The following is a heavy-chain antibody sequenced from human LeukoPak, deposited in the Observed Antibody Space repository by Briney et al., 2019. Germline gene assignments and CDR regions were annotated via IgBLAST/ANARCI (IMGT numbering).Heavy chain of an antibody. CDR2: IYHSGST. J-gene: IGHJ4*02. CDR1: SGSISSGRHY. CDR3: ARVNCSSTSCHPYFDY. V-gene: IGHV4-30-2*01. Sequence: SETLPLTCTVSSGSISSGRHYWSWIRQPPGKGLEWIGYIYHSGSTYYNPSLKSRVTISVDRSKNQFSLKLSSVTAADTAVYYCARVNCSSTSCHPYFDYWGQGTLVTVSS. D-gene: IGHD2-2*01.